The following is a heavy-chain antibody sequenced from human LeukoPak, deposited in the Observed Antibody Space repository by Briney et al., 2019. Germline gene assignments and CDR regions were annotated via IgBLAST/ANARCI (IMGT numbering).Heavy chain of an antibody. V-gene: IGHV3-21*01. CDR3: ARDLRVKGGGDFRPLDY. CDR2: ISSSSSYI. J-gene: IGHJ4*02. CDR1: GFTVSSNY. D-gene: IGHD2-21*02. Sequence: GGSLRLSCAAFGFTVSSNYISWVRQAPGKGLEWVSSISSSSSYIYYADSVKGRFTISRDNAKNSLYLQMNSLRAEDTAVYYCARDLRVKGGGDFRPLDYWGQGTLVTVSS.